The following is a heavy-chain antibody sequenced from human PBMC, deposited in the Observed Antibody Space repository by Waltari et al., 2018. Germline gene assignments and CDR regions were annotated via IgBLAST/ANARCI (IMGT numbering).Heavy chain of an antibody. CDR2: ICGSGGST. V-gene: IGHV3-23*01. D-gene: IGHD6-13*01. CDR3: AKVAQQQLANPFFDY. J-gene: IGHJ4*02. Sequence: EVQLLESGGGLVQPGGSLRLSCAASGFTFSSYAMSWVRQAPGKGLAWVSAICGSGGSTSYADSVKGRFTISRDNSKNTLYLQMNSLRAEDTAVYYCAKVAQQQLANPFFDYWGQGTLVTVSS. CDR1: GFTFSSYA.